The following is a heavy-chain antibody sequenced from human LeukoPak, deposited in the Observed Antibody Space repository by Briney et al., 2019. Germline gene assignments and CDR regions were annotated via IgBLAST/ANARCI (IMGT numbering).Heavy chain of an antibody. D-gene: IGHD1-26*01. CDR3: ARDPSGGTHLTYTK. CDR1: GYSISSGYY. CDR2: IYHSGST. Sequence: SETLSLTCTVSGYSISSGYYWGWIRQPPGKGLEWIGSIYHSGSTYYNPSLKSRVTISVDTSKNQFSLKLSSVTAADTAVYYCARDPSGGTHLTYTKWGQGTLVTVSS. V-gene: IGHV4-38-2*02. J-gene: IGHJ4*02.